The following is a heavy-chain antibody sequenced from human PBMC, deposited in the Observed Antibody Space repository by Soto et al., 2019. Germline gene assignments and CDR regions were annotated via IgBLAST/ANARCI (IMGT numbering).Heavy chain of an antibody. CDR3: ARQYGIAAAGLYYYYGMDV. D-gene: IGHD6-13*01. CDR1: GYRFTSYW. J-gene: IGHJ6*02. V-gene: IGHV5-51*01. Sequence: PGESLKISCKGSGYRFTSYWIGWVRQMPGKGLEWMGIIYPGDSDTRYSPSFQGQVTISADKSISTAYLQWSSLKASDTAMYYCARQYGIAAAGLYYYYGMDVWGQGTTVTVSS. CDR2: IYPGDSDT.